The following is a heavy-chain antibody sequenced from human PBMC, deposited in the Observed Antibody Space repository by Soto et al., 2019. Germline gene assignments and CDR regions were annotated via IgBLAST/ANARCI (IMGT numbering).Heavy chain of an antibody. CDR2: ISYDGSNK. J-gene: IGHJ6*01. Sequence: QVQLVESGGGVVQPGRSLRLSCAASGFTFSSYAMHWVHQAPGKGLEWVAVISYDGSNKYYADSVKGRFTISRDNSKNTLYLQMNSLRAEDTAVYYCARGLMIRGYYYYGMDVW. CDR1: GFTFSSYA. V-gene: IGHV3-30-3*01. CDR3: ARGLMIRGYYYYGMDV. D-gene: IGHD3-22*01.